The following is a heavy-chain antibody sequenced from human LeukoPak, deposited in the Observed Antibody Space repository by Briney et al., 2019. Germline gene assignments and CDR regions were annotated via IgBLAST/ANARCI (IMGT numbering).Heavy chain of an antibody. CDR3: ARVAGYSSGWYWFDP. CDR2: IGYDGSKK. J-gene: IGHJ5*02. V-gene: IGHV3-33*01. D-gene: IGHD6-19*01. CDR1: G. Sequence: GMRWXXXXPGKGREWGAVIGYDGSKKYYADSVKGRFTISRDNSKNTLYLQMNSLRAGDTAVYYCARVAGYSSGWYWFDPWGQGTLVTVSS.